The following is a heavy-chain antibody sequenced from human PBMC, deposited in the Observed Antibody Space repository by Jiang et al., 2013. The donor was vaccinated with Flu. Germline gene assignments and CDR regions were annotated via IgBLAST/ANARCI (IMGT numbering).Heavy chain of an antibody. D-gene: IGHD4-17*01. J-gene: IGHJ4*02. CDR2: TYYRSKWYN. Sequence: SQTLSLTCAISGDSVSSNSAAWNWVRQSPSRGLEWLGRTYYRSKWYNDYAVSVKSRITINPDTSKNQFSLQLTSVTPEDTAVYYCARGVTVTTYGSFDYWGQGTLVTVSS. CDR3: ARGVTVTTYGSFDY. V-gene: IGHV6-1*01. CDR1: GDSVSSNSAA.